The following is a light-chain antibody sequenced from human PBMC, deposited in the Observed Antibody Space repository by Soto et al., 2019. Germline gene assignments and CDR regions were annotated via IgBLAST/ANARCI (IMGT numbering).Light chain of an antibody. CDR3: QHYVSPPIT. Sequence: EIVLTQSPCTPSLSPGERATLSCRASQSVTSNYLAWYQQKPGQAPRLLVYGASSRATGISDRFSGSGSGTDFTLTISRLEPEDFAVYYCQHYVSPPITFGQGTRLEI. V-gene: IGKV3-20*01. J-gene: IGKJ5*01. CDR2: GAS. CDR1: QSVTSNY.